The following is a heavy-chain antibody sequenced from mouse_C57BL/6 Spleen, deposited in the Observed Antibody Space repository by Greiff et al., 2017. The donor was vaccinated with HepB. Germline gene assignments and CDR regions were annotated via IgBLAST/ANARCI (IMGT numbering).Heavy chain of an antibody. CDR3: ARWGDYFDY. J-gene: IGHJ2*01. Sequence: QVQLQQSGAELVRPGASVKLSCKASGYTFTDYYINWVKQRPGQGLEWIARIYPGSGNTYYNEKFKGKATLTAEKSSSTAYMQLSSLTSEDSAVYFCARWGDYFDYWGQGTTLTVSS. CDR2: IYPGSGNT. V-gene: IGHV1-76*01. CDR1: GYTFTDYY.